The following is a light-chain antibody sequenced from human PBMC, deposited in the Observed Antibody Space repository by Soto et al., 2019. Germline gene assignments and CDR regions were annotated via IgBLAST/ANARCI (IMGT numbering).Light chain of an antibody. Sequence: QTVVTQPPSAYGTPGQRVTISCSGSSSNIGSNTANWYQQFPGTAPRLLLYNNSQRPSGVPDRFSGSRSGTSASLAISRLQSEDEAEYYCATWDDSRNAYVFGTGTKLTVL. CDR1: SSNIGSNT. CDR3: ATWDDSRNAYV. J-gene: IGLJ1*01. CDR2: NNS. V-gene: IGLV1-44*01.